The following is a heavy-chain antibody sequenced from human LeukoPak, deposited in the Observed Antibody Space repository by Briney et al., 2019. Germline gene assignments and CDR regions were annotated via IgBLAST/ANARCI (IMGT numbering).Heavy chain of an antibody. CDR3: AKILLWFGELYDY. V-gene: IGHV3-23*01. CDR1: GFTFSSYA. J-gene: IGHJ4*02. CDR2: ISGGGGST. Sequence: GGSLRLSCAASGFTFSSYAMSWVAQAPGKGLGWVSAISGGGGSTYYADSVKGRFTISRDSSKNTLYLQMNSLRAEDTAVYYCAKILLWFGELYDYWGQGTLVTVSS. D-gene: IGHD3-10*01.